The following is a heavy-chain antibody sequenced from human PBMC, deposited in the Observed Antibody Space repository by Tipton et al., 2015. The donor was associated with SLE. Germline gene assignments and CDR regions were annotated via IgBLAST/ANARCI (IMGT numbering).Heavy chain of an antibody. CDR1: GDSINSETYY. CDR2: ISYGGGT. CDR3: ARESWRGAQIGLDV. D-gene: IGHD2-21*01. J-gene: IGHJ6*04. V-gene: IGHV4-61*10. Sequence: TLSLTCSVSGDSINSETYYWSWVRQPAGKGLEWIGYISYGGGTNYNPSLKSRVTMSLDTSRNQFSLKLNSVTAADTATYYCARESWRGAQIGLDVWGKGTTVTVSS.